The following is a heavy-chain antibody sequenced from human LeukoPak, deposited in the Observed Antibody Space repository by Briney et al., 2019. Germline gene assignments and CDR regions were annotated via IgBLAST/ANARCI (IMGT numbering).Heavy chain of an antibody. CDR2: IIPIFGTA. CDR1: GGTFSSYA. J-gene: IGHJ4*02. Sequence: ASVKVSCKASGGTFSSYAISWVRQAPGQGLEWMGGIIPIFGTANYAQKFQGRVTITTDESTSTAYMELSSLRSEDTAVYYCARERNIWEKYYFDYWGQGTLVTVSS. V-gene: IGHV1-69*05. CDR3: ARERNIWEKYYFDY. D-gene: IGHD2/OR15-2a*01.